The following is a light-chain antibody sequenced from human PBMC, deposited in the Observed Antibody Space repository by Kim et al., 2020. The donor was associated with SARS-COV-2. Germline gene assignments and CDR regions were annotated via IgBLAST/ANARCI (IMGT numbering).Light chain of an antibody. CDR3: QSGRL. CDR2: EVI. J-gene: IGLJ2*01. V-gene: IGLV6-57*03. CDR1: GGRIASDF. Sequence: SGTPGKTLAIACTRSGGRIASDFVQWYQQRPGSAPASVIYEVIQRPSWVPDRFSGSIDDSSNSASLTISGLKTEDEADYYCQSGRLFGGGTQLTVL.